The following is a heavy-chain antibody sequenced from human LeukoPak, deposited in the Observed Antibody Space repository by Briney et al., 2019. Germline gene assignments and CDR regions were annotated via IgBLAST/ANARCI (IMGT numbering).Heavy chain of an antibody. V-gene: IGHV4-34*01. CDR1: GGSFSGYY. Sequence: SETLSLTCAVYGGSFSGYYWSWIRQPPGKGLEWIGEINHSGSTNYNPSLKSRVTISVDTSKNQFSLKLSSVTAAGTAVYYCARGSLGYYYGPGRAFDIWGQGTMVTVSS. D-gene: IGHD3-10*01. J-gene: IGHJ3*02. CDR2: INHSGST. CDR3: ARGSLGYYYGPGRAFDI.